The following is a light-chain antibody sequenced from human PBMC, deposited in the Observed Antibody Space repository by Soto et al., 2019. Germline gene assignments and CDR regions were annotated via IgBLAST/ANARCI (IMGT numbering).Light chain of an antibody. Sequence: DIRLTQSPSVLSASVGDTVSITCRASQALSNYLAWYQQKPGRAPKLLIYPASTLQSGVPSRFSGSGSGTEFTLTISSLQPEDFATYHCQQVNDYPITFGQGTRLEIK. CDR2: PAS. CDR1: QALSNY. CDR3: QQVNDYPIT. J-gene: IGKJ5*01. V-gene: IGKV1-9*01.